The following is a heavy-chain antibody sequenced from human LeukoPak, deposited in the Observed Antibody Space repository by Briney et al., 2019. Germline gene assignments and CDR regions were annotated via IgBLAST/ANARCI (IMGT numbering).Heavy chain of an antibody. CDR1: GGSITTTNF. V-gene: IGHV4-4*02. J-gene: IGHJ4*02. CDR3: TRENAAFSHFGY. Sequence: SGTLSLTCGVSGGSITTTNFWSWVRQTPGQGLEWIGEVSVSGLSDYNPSLRGRVTMSLDTSKNHLSLKLTSVTAADTAVYYCTRENAAFSHFGYWGQGTLVTV. CDR2: VSVSGLS. D-gene: IGHD6-25*01.